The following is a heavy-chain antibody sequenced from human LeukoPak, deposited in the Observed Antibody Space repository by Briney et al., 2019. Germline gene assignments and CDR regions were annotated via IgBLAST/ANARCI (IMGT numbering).Heavy chain of an antibody. J-gene: IGHJ6*03. CDR1: GFTFDDYG. CDR2: INWNGGST. D-gene: IGHD3-9*01. V-gene: IGHV3-20*04. Sequence: GGALRLSCAASGFTFDDYGMSCVREAPGKGVEWGSGINWNGGSTGYADSVKGRVTISRDNTKNSMYLQMNSLRAEDTALYYCARERYDILTGYAGYYYMDVWGNGTTVTVSS. CDR3: ARERYDILTGYAGYYYMDV.